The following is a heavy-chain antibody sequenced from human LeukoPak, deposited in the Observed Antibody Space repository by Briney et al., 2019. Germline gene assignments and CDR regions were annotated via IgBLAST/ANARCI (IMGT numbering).Heavy chain of an antibody. CDR3: ARDDLIAAAGTGDY. CDR2: ISSSSYI. CDR1: GFTFSSYS. D-gene: IGHD6-13*01. J-gene: IGHJ4*02. Sequence: GGSLRLSCAASGFTFSSYSMNWVRQAPGKGLEWVSSISSSSYIYYADSVKGRFTISRDNAKNSLYLQMNSLRAEDTAVYYCARDDLIAAAGTGDYWGQGTLVTVSS. V-gene: IGHV3-21*01.